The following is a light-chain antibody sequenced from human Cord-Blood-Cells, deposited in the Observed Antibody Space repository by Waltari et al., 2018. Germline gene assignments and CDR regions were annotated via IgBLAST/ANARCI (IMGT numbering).Light chain of an antibody. V-gene: IGKV1-39*01. CDR3: QHSYSTPYS. J-gene: IGKJ2*03. CDR2: AAS. CDR1: QSISSY. Sequence: DIQMTQSPSSLFASVGERVTITCRASQSISSYLIWYQQKPEKAPKLLIYAASSLQSGVPSRFSGSESGTDFTLTISSLQPEYFATYYCQHSYSTPYSFGQGTKLEIK.